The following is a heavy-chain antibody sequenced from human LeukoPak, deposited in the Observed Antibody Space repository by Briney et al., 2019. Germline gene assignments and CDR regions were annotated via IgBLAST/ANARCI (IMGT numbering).Heavy chain of an antibody. CDR1: GYSFTNYW. CDR3: ARRSDFRNWFDP. J-gene: IGHJ5*02. CDR2: IYPGNSQT. V-gene: IGHV5-51*01. D-gene: IGHD2-21*02. Sequence: GESLKISCKAFGYSFTNYWIDWVRQMPGKGPEWMGNIYPGNSQTTYRPSFEGQVTISADRSISTAYLQWNSLKASDTAMYYCARRSDFRNWFDPWGLGTLVTVSA.